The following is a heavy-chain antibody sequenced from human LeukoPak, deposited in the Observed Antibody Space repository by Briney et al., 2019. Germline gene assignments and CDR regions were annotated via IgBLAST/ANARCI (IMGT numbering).Heavy chain of an antibody. J-gene: IGHJ4*02. D-gene: IGHD3-16*01. CDR1: GGSFSGYY. Sequence: SETLSLTCAVYGGSFSGYYWSWIRQPPGKGLEWIGEINHSGSTNYNPSLKSRVTISVDTSKNQFSLKLSSVTAADTAVYYCARVWGPANAFDYWGQGTLVTVSS. CDR2: INHSGST. CDR3: ARVWGPANAFDY. V-gene: IGHV4-34*01.